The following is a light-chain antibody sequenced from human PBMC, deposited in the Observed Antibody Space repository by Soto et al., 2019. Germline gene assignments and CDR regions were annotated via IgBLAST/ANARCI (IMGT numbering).Light chain of an antibody. Sequence: DIQMTQSPSSLSASVGDRVTITCQASQDIKNYLNWYQQKPGKAPNLLIYDAYNLKTGVPSRFSGSGSGTHFTFTISSLQPEDIATYYCQHYDHLPPLSFGGETKVEIK. CDR3: QHYDHLPPLS. CDR1: QDIKNY. V-gene: IGKV1-33*01. CDR2: DAY. J-gene: IGKJ4*01.